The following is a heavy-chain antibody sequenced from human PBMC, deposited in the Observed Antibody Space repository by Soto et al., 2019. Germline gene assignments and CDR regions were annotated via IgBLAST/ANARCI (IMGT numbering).Heavy chain of an antibody. CDR1: GGSFSGYY. CDR2: INHSGST. D-gene: IGHD2-15*01. CDR3: ARVLGYCSGGSCWGGWLDP. Sequence: SETLSLTCAVYGGSFSGYYWSWIRQPPGKGLEWIGEINHSGSTNYNPSLKSRVTISVDTSKNQFSLKLSSVTAADTAVYYCARVLGYCSGGSCWGGWLDPWGQGTLVTVSS. J-gene: IGHJ5*02. V-gene: IGHV4-34*01.